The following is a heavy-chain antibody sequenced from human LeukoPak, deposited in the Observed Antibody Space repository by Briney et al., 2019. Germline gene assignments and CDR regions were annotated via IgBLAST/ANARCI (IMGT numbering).Heavy chain of an antibody. CDR2: ISGVSIYI. CDR3: ARVSGGYVEALDY. Sequence: GGSLRLSCAASGFTFSSSTMNRVRQAPGKGLEWVSSISGVSIYINYADSVKGRFTISRDNGKNSLYLQMTSLRAEDTAVYYCARVSGGYVEALDYWGQGTLVTVSS. J-gene: IGHJ4*02. D-gene: IGHD5-12*01. CDR1: GFTFSSST. V-gene: IGHV3-21*04.